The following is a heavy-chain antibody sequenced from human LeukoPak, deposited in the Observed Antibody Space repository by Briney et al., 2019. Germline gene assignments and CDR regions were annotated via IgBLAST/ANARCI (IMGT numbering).Heavy chain of an antibody. CDR1: GFTVSSNY. D-gene: IGHD2-2*01. V-gene: IGHV3-66*01. J-gene: IGHJ4*02. CDR3: ARELRYCSSTSCSLTDY. CDR2: IYSGGST. Sequence: GGSLRLSCAASGFTVSSNYMSWVRQAPGKRLEWVSVIYSGGSTYYADSVKGRFTISRDNSKNTLYLQMNSLRAEDTAVYYCARELRYCSSTSCSLTDYWGQGTLVTVSS.